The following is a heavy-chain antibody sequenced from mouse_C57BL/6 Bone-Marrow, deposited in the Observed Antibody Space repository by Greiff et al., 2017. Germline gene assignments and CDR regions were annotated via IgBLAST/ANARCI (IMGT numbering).Heavy chain of an antibody. CDR2: IYPGNSDT. CDR1: GYTFTSYW. J-gene: IGHJ2*01. CDR3: TRTITTVVATNWDGVDY. Sequence: EVQLQESGTVLARPGASVKMSCKTSGYTFTSYWMHWVKQRPGQGLEWIGAIYPGNSDTSYNQKFKGKAKLTAVTSASTAYMELSSLTNEDSAVYYCTRTITTVVATNWDGVDYWGQGTTLTVSS. D-gene: IGHD1-1*01. V-gene: IGHV1-5*01.